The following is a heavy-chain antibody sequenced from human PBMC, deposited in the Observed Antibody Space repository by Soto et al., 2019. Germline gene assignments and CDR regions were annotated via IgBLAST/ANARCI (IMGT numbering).Heavy chain of an antibody. D-gene: IGHD6-13*01. Sequence: GGSLRLSCAASGFTFSSYAMSWVRQAPRKGLEWVSTISGGGAYTYYAESVKGRFTISRDDSKNMLYLQMNGLRAEDTAVYFCAKDPKSGIPYYFDYWGQGALVTGLL. V-gene: IGHV3-23*01. CDR3: AKDPKSGIPYYFDY. CDR2: ISGGGAYT. J-gene: IGHJ4*02. CDR1: GFTFSSYA.